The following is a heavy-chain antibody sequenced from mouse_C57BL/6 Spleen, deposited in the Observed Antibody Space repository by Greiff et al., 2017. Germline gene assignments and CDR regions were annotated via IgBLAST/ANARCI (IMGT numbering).Heavy chain of an antibody. CDR3: ARRWITTVVEKDYAMDY. Sequence: VQLHQPGAELVMPGASVKLSCKASGYTFTSYWMHWVKQRPGQGLEWIGEIDPSDSYSNYNQKFKGKSTLTVDKSSSTSYMQLSSLTSEVSAVYYCARRWITTVVEKDYAMDYWGQGTSVTVSS. V-gene: IGHV1-69*01. D-gene: IGHD1-1*01. CDR2: IDPSDSYS. J-gene: IGHJ4*01. CDR1: GYTFTSYW.